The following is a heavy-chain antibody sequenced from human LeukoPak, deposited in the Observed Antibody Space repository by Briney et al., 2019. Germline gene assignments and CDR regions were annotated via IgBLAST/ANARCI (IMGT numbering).Heavy chain of an antibody. V-gene: IGHV3-11*04. J-gene: IGHJ6*03. CDR1: GFTFSDYY. Sequence: GGSLRLSCAASGFTFSDYYMSWIRQAPGKGLEWVSSISSSGSPILYADSVKGRFTISRDNAKNSLYLEMNSLRAEDTAVYYCAREHRYYYYMDVWGKKITVTVSS. CDR3: AREHRYYYYMDV. CDR2: ISSSGSPI.